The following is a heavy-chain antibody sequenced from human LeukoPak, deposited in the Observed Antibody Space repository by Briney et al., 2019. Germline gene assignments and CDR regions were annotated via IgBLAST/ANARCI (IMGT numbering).Heavy chain of an antibody. CDR3: ARDQGWWDLTIHY. Sequence: GGSLRLPCAPSGFTFSSHDMHWVRQAPGKGLEWVAVISYDGSNKYYADSVKGRFTISRDNSKTTLYVQMNSLRAEDTAVYYCARDQGWWDLTIHYWGQGTLVTVSS. J-gene: IGHJ4*02. V-gene: IGHV3-30-3*01. CDR2: ISYDGSNK. CDR1: GFTFSSHD. D-gene: IGHD2-15*01.